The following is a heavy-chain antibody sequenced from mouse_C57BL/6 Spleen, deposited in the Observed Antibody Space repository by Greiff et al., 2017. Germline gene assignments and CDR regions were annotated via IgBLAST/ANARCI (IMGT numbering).Heavy chain of an antibody. CDR2: ISSGSSTI. J-gene: IGHJ4*01. CDR3: ANLITTVVARDAMDY. Sequence: EVKVVESGGGLVKPGGSLKLSCAASGFTFSDYGMHWVRQAPEKGLEWVAYISSGSSTIYYADTVKGRFTISRDNAKNTLFLQMTSLRSEDTAMYYCANLITTVVARDAMDYWGQGTSVTVSS. CDR1: GFTFSDYG. V-gene: IGHV5-17*01. D-gene: IGHD1-1*01.